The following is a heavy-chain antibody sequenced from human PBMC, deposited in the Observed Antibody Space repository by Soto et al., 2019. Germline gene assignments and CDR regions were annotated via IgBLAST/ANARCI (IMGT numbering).Heavy chain of an antibody. D-gene: IGHD2-15*01. CDR2: IIPILGIA. J-gene: IGHJ5*02. CDR3: AREKGYCSGGSCYSDHNWFDP. CDR1: GGTFSSYT. V-gene: IGHV1-69*08. Sequence: QVQLVQSGAEVKKPGSSVKVSCKASGGTFSSYTISWVRQAPGQGLEWMGRIIPILGIANYAQKFQGRVTITADKSTSTAYRELSSLRSEDTAVYYCAREKGYCSGGSCYSDHNWFDPWGQGTLVTVSS.